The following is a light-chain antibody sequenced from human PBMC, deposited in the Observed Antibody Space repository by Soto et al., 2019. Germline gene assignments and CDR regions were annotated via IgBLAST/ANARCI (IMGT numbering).Light chain of an antibody. J-gene: IGKJ3*01. CDR2: GAS. Sequence: EIVLTQSPGTLSLSPGERATLSCRASQSFSSSYLAWYQQKPGQAPRPLIYGASSRATGIPDRFSGSGSGTDFTLTISSLEPEDFAVYYCQHYGSALFTFVPGTKVDVK. CDR3: QHYGSALFT. V-gene: IGKV3-20*01. CDR1: QSFSSSY.